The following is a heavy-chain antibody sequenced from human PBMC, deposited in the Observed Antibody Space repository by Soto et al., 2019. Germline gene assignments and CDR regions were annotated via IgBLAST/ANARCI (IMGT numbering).Heavy chain of an antibody. CDR1: GYTFTSYG. Sequence: GASVKVSCKASGYTFTSYGISWVRQAPGQGLEWMGWISAYNGNTNFAQNLQGRVTMTTDTSTSTAYMELRSLRSDDAAVYYCARGGGLPDYYYGMDVWGQGTAVTVSS. J-gene: IGHJ6*02. D-gene: IGHD3-10*01. V-gene: IGHV1-18*01. CDR2: ISAYNGNT. CDR3: ARGGGLPDYYYGMDV.